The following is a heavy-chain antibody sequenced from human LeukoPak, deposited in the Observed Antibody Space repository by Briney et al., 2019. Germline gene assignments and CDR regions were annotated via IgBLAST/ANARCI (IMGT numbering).Heavy chain of an antibody. V-gene: IGHV4-39*01. D-gene: IGHD4-11*01. CDR2: IYYSGST. J-gene: IGHJ4*02. CDR3: ARRLPTVANQPFDY. Sequence: SETLSLTCTVSGGSISSSSYYWGWIRQPPGKGLEWIGSIYYSGSTYYNPSLKSRVTISVDTSKNQFSLKLSSVTAADTAVYYCARRLPTVANQPFDYWGQGTLVTVSS. CDR1: GGSISSSSYY.